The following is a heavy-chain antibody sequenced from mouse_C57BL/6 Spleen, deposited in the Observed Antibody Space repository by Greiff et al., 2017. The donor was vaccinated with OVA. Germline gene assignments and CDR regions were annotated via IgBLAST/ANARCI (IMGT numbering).Heavy chain of an antibody. V-gene: IGHV1-15*01. CDR2: IDPETGGT. Sequence: VQLQQSGAELVRPGASVTLSCKASGYTFTDYEMHWVKQTPGHGLEWIGAIDPETGGTAYNQKFKGKAILTADKSSSTAYMELSSLTSEDSAVYYCTRSRKSAGGYFDDWGTGTTVTVSS. CDR3: TRSRKSAGGYFDD. CDR1: GYTFTDYE. J-gene: IGHJ1*03.